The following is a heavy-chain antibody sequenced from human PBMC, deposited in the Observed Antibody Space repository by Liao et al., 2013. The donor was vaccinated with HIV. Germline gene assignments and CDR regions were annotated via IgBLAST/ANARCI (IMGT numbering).Heavy chain of an antibody. CDR1: GGSISSYH. CDR2: IHGSGST. D-gene: IGHD6-6*01. Sequence: QMQLQESGPGLVKPSETLSLTCSVSGGSISSYHWNWIRQPVGRGLEWIGRIHGSGSTSYNPSLKRRVSISVDTSKNRFFLMLNSVTAADTAIYYCARGVPPDYWGQGALVTVSS. CDR3: ARGVPPDY. J-gene: IGHJ4*02. V-gene: IGHV4-4*07.